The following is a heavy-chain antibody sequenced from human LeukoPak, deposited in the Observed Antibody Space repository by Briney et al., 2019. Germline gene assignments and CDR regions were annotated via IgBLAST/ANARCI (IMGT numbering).Heavy chain of an antibody. D-gene: IGHD3-10*01. CDR3: AKSLMSENIRNWFDP. J-gene: IGHJ5*02. CDR1: GFTFSSYA. V-gene: IGHV3-23*01. CDR2: ISGSGGST. Sequence: GGSLRLSCAASGFTFSSYAMSWVRQAPGKGLEWVSAISGSGGSTYCADSVRGRFTISRDNSMNTLYLQMNNLRAEDTAIYFCAKSLMSENIRNWFDPWGQGTLVTVSS.